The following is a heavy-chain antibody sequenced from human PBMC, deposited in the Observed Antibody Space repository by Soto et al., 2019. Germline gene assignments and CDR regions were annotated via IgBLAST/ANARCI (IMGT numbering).Heavy chain of an antibody. V-gene: IGHV3-23*01. CDR3: VFHFNNYQSYS. Sequence: LGLSCAASGFTFISSSMNWVRQAPGKGLEWVSIIGAGGANIYYADSVKGRFTISRDDSKNTVYLQMNTLRAEDTATYYCVFHFNNYQSYSWGQGTQVTVSS. CDR1: GFTFISSS. CDR2: IGAGGANI. D-gene: IGHD2-2*01. J-gene: IGHJ4*02.